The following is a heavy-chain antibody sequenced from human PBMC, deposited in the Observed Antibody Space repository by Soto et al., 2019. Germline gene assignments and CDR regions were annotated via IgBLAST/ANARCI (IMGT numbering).Heavy chain of an antibody. D-gene: IGHD6-25*01. CDR1: GYSFYNND. Sequence: QVQLVQSGAEVKKPGDSVKGSCKTSGYSFYNNDISWVRQATGQGLEWMGWMNPGSGKAGYADKFQGRVTMTRNASISTAYMELSNLRSEDTAVYYCVRMAAAGTLNWFDPWGQGTLVSVSS. J-gene: IGHJ5*02. CDR2: MNPGSGKA. CDR3: VRMAAAGTLNWFDP. V-gene: IGHV1-8*01.